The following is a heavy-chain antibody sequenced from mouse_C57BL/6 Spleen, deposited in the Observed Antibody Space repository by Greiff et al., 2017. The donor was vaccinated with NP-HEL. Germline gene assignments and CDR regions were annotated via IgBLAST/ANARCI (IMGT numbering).Heavy chain of an antibody. CDR1: GYSFTSYC. D-gene: IGHD1-1*01. J-gene: IGHJ3*01. CDR2: LNPRSGNT. Sequence: QVKLQQSGAELARPGPSVSLSCTASGYSFTSYCLSWVKQRTGQGLEWIGELNPRSGNTYYNQKFKGKATLTADKSTSTAYMELRSLTSEDSAVYFCADYDEYSWFAYWGQGTLVTVSA. CDR3: ADYDEYSWFAY. V-gene: IGHV1-81*01.